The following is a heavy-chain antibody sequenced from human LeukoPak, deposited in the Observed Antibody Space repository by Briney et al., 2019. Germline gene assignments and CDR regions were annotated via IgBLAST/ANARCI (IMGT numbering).Heavy chain of an antibody. CDR1: GFTFSSYG. D-gene: IGHD3-22*01. CDR2: IWYDGSNK. CDR3: AKGQDSSGYLDY. J-gene: IGHJ4*02. Sequence: SGGSLRLSCAAYGFTFSSYGMHWVRQAPGKGLEWVAVIWYDGSNKYYADSVKGRFTISRDNSKNTLYLQMNSLRAEDTAVYYCAKGQDSSGYLDYWGQGTLVTVSS. V-gene: IGHV3-33*06.